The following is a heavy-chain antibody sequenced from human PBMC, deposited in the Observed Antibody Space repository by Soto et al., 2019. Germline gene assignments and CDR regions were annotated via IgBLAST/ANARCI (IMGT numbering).Heavy chain of an antibody. V-gene: IGHV2-26*01. J-gene: IGHJ6*02. CDR2: IFSDNER. Sequence: SGPTLVNPTETLTPTCTVSGFSLTTGKMGVSWIRQPPGKALEWLAHIFSDNERSYSTSLQGRLTISKDTSGSQVVLSMTNVDPVDTATYYCARMKVDSYQFYYAMDVWGQGTTVTVSS. CDR3: ARMKVDSYQFYYAMDV. CDR1: GFSLTTGKMG. D-gene: IGHD3-9*01.